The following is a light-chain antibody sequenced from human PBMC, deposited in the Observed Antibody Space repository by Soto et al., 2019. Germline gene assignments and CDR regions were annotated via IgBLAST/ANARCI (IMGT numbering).Light chain of an antibody. CDR3: QQFNSYPIT. CDR2: AAS. J-gene: IGKJ5*01. CDR1: QGISSN. Sequence: DIQLTQSPSFLSASVGDRVTITCRASQGISSNLAWYQQKPGKAPKLLIYAASTLQRGVPSRFSGIGSGTEFALTISSLQPEDFATYYCQQFNSYPITFGQGTRLEIK. V-gene: IGKV1-9*01.